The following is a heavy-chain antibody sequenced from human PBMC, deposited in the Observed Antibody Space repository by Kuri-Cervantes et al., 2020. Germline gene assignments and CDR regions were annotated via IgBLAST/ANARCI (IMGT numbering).Heavy chain of an antibody. V-gene: IGHV3-30-3*01. CDR2: ISYDGSNK. CDR3: ASGVAVAGPFSY. Sequence: PLSLTCAASGFTFSSFAMHGVRQAPGKGLEWVAVISYDGSNKYYADSVKGRFTISRDNSKNTLNLQMTSLRAEDTAVYYCASGVAVAGPFSYWGQGTLVTVSS. CDR1: GFTFSSFA. D-gene: IGHD6-19*01. J-gene: IGHJ4*02.